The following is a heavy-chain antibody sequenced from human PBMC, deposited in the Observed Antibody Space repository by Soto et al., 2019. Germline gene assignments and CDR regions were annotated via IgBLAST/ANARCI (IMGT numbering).Heavy chain of an antibody. Sequence: PGGSLRLSCAASGFTFSSYGMHWVRQAPGKGLEWVAVISYDGSNKYYADSVKGRFTISRDNSKNTLYLQMNSLRAEDTAVYYCAKDEGAVAGPTDYYYYGMDVWGQGTTVTVSS. V-gene: IGHV3-30*18. D-gene: IGHD6-19*01. CDR1: GFTFSSYG. CDR3: AKDEGAVAGPTDYYYYGMDV. J-gene: IGHJ6*02. CDR2: ISYDGSNK.